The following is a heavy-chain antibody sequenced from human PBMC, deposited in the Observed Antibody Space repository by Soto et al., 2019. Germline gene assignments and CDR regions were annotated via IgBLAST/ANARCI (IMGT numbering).Heavy chain of an antibody. V-gene: IGHV4-34*01. CDR3: ARGMVRYLDWAMGY. CDR2: INHSGST. Sequence: KSSETLSLTCAVYGGSFSGYYWSWIRQPPGKGLEWIGEINHSGSTNYNPSLKSRVTISVDTSKNQFSLKLSSVTAADTAVYYCARGMVRYLDWAMGYWGQGTLVTVSS. CDR1: GGSFSGYY. D-gene: IGHD3-9*01. J-gene: IGHJ4*02.